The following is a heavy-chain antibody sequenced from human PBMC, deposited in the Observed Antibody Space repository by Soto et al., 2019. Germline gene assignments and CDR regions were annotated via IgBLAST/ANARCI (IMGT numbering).Heavy chain of an antibody. D-gene: IGHD3-22*01. CDR1: GFTFSTYS. V-gene: IGHV3-21*01. J-gene: IGHJ6*02. CDR2: ISDSSSYI. CDR3: ARYDSSGYYWPYYYYGMDV. Sequence: EVQLVESGGGLVKPGGSLRLSCAASGFTFSTYSMNWVRQAPGKGLEWVSSISDSSSYIYYADSVKGRFTISRDNAKNSLYLQMNSIRAEDTAVYYCARYDSSGYYWPYYYYGMDVWGQGTTVTVSS.